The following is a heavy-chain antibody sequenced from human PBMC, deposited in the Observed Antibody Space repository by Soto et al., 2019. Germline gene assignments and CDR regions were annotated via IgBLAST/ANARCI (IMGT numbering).Heavy chain of an antibody. D-gene: IGHD5-12*01. J-gene: IGHJ5*02. Sequence: EVQLVESGGGLVQPGGSLRLSCAASGFTFSSYWMHWVRQAPGKGLVWVSRINSDGSSTSYADSVKGRFTISRDNAKNTLYLQMNSLRAEDTAVYYCAAGRYSGYLLDRESWGQGTLVTVSS. CDR2: INSDGSST. CDR1: GFTFSSYW. CDR3: AAGRYSGYLLDRES. V-gene: IGHV3-74*01.